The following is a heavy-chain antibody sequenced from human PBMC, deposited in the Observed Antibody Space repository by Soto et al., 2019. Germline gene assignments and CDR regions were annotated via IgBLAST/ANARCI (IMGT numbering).Heavy chain of an antibody. CDR1: GFTVSSNY. D-gene: IGHD6-13*01. J-gene: IGHJ4*02. Sequence: PGGSLRLSCAASGFTVSSNYMSWVRQAPGKGLEWVSVIYSGGSTYYADSVKGRFTISRHNSKNTLYLQMNSLRAEDTAVYYCARDRSRGYSSSWYYFDYWGQGTLVTVS. V-gene: IGHV3-53*04. CDR3: ARDRSRGYSSSWYYFDY. CDR2: IYSGGST.